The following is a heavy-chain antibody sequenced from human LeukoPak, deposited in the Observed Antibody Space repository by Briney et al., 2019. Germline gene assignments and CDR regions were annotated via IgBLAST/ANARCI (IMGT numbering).Heavy chain of an antibody. J-gene: IGHJ4*02. V-gene: IGHV1-46*04. D-gene: IGHD2/OR15-2a*01. CDR3: ARGSIWQKYYFDY. CDR1: GYTFTSYY. CDR2: IYPSGGST. Sequence: ASVKVSCKASGYTFTSYYMHWVRQAPGQGLEWMGMIYPSGGSTIYAQKLQGRVTMTRDMSTSTVYMELSSLRSEDTAVYYCARGSIWQKYYFDYWGQGTLVTVPS.